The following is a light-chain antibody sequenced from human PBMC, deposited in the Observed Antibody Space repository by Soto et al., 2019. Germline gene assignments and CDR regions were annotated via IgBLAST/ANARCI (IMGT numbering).Light chain of an antibody. CDR3: QQYNDWPRT. J-gene: IGKJ1*01. Sequence: EIVMTQSPATLSVSQGERATLSCRASQSVSSNLAGYQQKPCQAPRLLIYGASTRATGIPARFSGSGSGTEFTLTISSLQSEDFAVYYCQQYNDWPRTFGQGTKVDIK. CDR2: GAS. CDR1: QSVSSN. V-gene: IGKV3-15*01.